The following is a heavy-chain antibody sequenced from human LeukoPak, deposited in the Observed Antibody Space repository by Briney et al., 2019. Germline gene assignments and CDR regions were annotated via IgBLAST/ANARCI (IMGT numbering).Heavy chain of an antibody. CDR2: ISSSSSTI. J-gene: IGHJ4*02. V-gene: IGHV3-48*01. CDR1: GFTFSSYS. D-gene: IGHD4-23*01. CDR3: ARGPHYGGNSQPFDY. Sequence: PGGSLRLSCAASGFTFSSYSMNWVRQAPGKGLEWVSYISSSSSTIYYADSVKGRFTISRDNAKNSLYLQMNSLRAEDTAVYYCARGPHYGGNSQPFDYWGQGTLFTVSS.